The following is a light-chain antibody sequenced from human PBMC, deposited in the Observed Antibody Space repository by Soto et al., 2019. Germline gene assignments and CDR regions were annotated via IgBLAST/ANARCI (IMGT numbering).Light chain of an antibody. Sequence: ATQMTQSPSSLSASVGDRVTISCRASQGISNYLAWYQQRPGKAPKLLIFGATTLQSGVPSRFSASGSGPDFTLTISSLQPEDFATYYCIQDYNYPWTFGQGTKVDIK. CDR1: QGISNY. J-gene: IGKJ1*01. CDR3: IQDYNYPWT. CDR2: GAT. V-gene: IGKV1-6*01.